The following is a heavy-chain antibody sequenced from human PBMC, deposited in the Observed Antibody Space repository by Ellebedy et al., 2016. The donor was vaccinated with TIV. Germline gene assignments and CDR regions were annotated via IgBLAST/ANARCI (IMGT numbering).Heavy chain of an antibody. V-gene: IGHV1-8*01. CDR3: ARGGYSYPEDFDF. Sequence: ASVKVSCKASGYTFTTYGINWVRQATGQGLEWMGWMNPNSGNTDYAQKFQDRVIMTRNTSISTHYMELYSLTSEDTAVYYCARGGYSYPEDFDFWGQGTLVTVSS. CDR1: GYTFTTYG. D-gene: IGHD5-18*01. CDR2: MNPNSGNT. J-gene: IGHJ4*02.